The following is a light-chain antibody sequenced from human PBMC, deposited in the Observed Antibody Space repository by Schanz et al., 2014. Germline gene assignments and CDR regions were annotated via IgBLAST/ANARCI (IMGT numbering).Light chain of an antibody. J-gene: IGLJ3*02. Sequence: QSALTQPASVSGSPGQSITISCTGTSSDIGGYNYVSWYQQHPGKAPKVMIFDVSNRPSGVSNRFSGSKSGNTASLTISGXQTEDEADYYCTSYTSVSTWVFGGGTKLPVL. CDR2: DVS. V-gene: IGLV2-14*03. CDR3: TSYTSVSTWV. CDR1: SSDIGGYNY.